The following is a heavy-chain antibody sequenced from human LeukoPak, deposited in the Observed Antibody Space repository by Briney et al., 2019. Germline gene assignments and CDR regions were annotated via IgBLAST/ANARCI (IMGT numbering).Heavy chain of an antibody. CDR1: GFTFSDYY. V-gene: IGHV3-23*01. CDR3: AKDSQADSSGFWGTYYFDY. CDR2: ISGSGGST. Sequence: GGSLRLSCAASGFTFSDYYMSWIRQAPGKGLEWVSAISGSGGSTYYADSVKGRFTISRNNSKNTLYLQMNSLRAEDTAVYYCAKDSQADSSGFWGTYYFDYWGQGTLVTVSS. D-gene: IGHD6-19*01. J-gene: IGHJ4*02.